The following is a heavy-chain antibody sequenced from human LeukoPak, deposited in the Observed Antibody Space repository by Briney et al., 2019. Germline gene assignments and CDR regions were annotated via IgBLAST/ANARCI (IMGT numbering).Heavy chain of an antibody. J-gene: IGHJ6*02. CDR2: INPSGGST. Sequence: RRASVKVSCKASGYTFTSYYMHWVRQAPGQGLEWMGIINPSGGSTSYAQKFQGRVTMTRDTSTSTVYMELSSLRSEDTAVYYCARDLNLWFGEFKALVYYYGMDVWGQGTTVTVSS. D-gene: IGHD3-10*01. V-gene: IGHV1-46*01. CDR3: ARDLNLWFGEFKALVYYYGMDV. CDR1: GYTFTSYY.